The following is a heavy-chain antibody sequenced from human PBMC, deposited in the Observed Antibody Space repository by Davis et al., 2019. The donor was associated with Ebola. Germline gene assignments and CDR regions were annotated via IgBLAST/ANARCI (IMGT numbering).Heavy chain of an antibody. CDR2: ISSSSSYI. J-gene: IGHJ6*02. D-gene: IGHD2-2*01. V-gene: IGHV3-21*01. CDR3: ARDGVIVLVPAALGAGYYYGMDV. CDR1: GFTFSSYS. Sequence: PGGSLRLSCAASGFTFSSYSMNWVRQAPGKGLEWVSSISSSSSYIYYADSVKGRFTISRDNAKNSLYLQMNSLRAEDTAVYYCARDGVIVLVPAALGAGYYYGMDVWGQETTVTVSS.